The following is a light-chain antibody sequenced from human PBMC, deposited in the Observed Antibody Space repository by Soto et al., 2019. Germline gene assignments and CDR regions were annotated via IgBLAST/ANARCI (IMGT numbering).Light chain of an antibody. Sequence: QLVLTQSPSASGTPGQRVSISCSGSSSNIGSNNVYWYQHFPGSAPRFLIYPNSPRPSGVPDRFSASKSGTSASLVISGLRREDEATYYCATWDDRPSGRSWVFGGGTQLTVL. J-gene: IGLJ3*02. CDR3: ATWDDRPSGRSWV. CDR1: SSNIGSNN. CDR2: PNS. V-gene: IGLV1-47*01.